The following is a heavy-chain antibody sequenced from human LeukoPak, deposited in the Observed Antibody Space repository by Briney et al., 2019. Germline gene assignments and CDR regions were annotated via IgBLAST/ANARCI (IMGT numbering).Heavy chain of an antibody. Sequence: SEILSLTCTVSGGSISSGSHHWGWFRQSPGKGLEWIGSIYDSRTIYYNPSLNSRVTISAVTSKNQFSLQLNSVTAADTAVYYCARHDGRSGGTMGALDSWGQGSLVTVSS. V-gene: IGHV4-39*01. CDR2: IYDSRTI. CDR3: ARHDGRSGGTMGALDS. D-gene: IGHD4-23*01. CDR1: GGSISSGSHH. J-gene: IGHJ4*02.